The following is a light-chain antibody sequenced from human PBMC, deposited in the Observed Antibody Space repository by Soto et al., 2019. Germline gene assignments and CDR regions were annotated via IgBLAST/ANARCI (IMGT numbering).Light chain of an antibody. CDR3: QQSYSTPRT. Sequence: DIQMTQSPSTLSASVGDRVTVACRASQSISSWLAWYQQKPGKAPKLLIYKASSLESGVPSRFSGSGSGTEFTLTISSLQPDDFATYYCQQSYSTPRTFGGGTKVDI. J-gene: IGKJ4*01. V-gene: IGKV1-5*03. CDR1: QSISSW. CDR2: KAS.